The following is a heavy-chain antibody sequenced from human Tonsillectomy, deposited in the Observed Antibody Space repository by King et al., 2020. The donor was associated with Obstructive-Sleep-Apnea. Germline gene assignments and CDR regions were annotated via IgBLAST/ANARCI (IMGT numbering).Heavy chain of an antibody. CDR2: IYWNDDK. Sequence: VTLKESGPTLVKPTQTLTLTCTFSGFSLSTSGVGVGWIRPPPGKALEWLILIYWNDDKRYSPSLRSRLTITKDTPKNQVVLTMTNMDPVDTATYYCAHLHDSSGYYDYWGQGTLVTVSS. V-gene: IGHV2-5*01. CDR3: AHLHDSSGYYDY. D-gene: IGHD3-22*01. CDR1: GFSLSTSGVG. J-gene: IGHJ4*02.